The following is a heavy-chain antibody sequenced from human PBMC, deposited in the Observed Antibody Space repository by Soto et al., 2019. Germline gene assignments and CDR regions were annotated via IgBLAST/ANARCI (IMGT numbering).Heavy chain of an antibody. CDR1: GFTFSSFW. CDR2: LSDSGGSI. J-gene: IGHJ4*02. Sequence: GGSLRLSCAASGFTFSSFWMSWVRQAPGKGLEWVSGLSDSGGSIYYADSVKGRFTISRDNSMNTLYLQMNTLRAEDTAIYYCAKVSSGWYAGFFDLWGQGTLVTVS. D-gene: IGHD6-13*01. CDR3: AKVSSGWYAGFFDL. V-gene: IGHV3-23*01.